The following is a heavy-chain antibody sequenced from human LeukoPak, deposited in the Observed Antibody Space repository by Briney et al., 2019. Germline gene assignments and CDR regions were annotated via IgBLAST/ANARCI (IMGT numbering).Heavy chain of an antibody. CDR1: GFIFSSYE. CDR2: ISSSGSTI. J-gene: IGHJ4*02. D-gene: IGHD2-15*01. CDR3: ARVNSWVFDY. Sequence: PGGSLRLSCAASGFIFSSYEMNWVRQAPGKGLEWVSYISSSGSTIYYAASVKGRFTISRDNAKNSLYLQMNSLRAEDTAVYYSARVNSWVFDYWGQGTLVTVSS. V-gene: IGHV3-48*03.